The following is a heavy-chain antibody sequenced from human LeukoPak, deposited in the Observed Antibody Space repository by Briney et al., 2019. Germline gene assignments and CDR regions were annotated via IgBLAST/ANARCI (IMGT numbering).Heavy chain of an antibody. V-gene: IGHV3-48*03. CDR3: ARVKCSRCPDPAFDI. J-gene: IGHJ3*02. CDR2: ISSSGSTI. Sequence: PGGSLRLSCAASGFTFSSYEMNWVRQAPGKGLEWVSYISSSGSTIYYADSLKGRFTISRDNAKNSLYLQMNSLRAEDTAVYYYARVKCSRCPDPAFDIWGQGTMVTVSS. CDR1: GFTFSSYE. D-gene: IGHD2-8*01.